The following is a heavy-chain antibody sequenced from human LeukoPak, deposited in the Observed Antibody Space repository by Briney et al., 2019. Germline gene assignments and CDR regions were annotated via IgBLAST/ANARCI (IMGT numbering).Heavy chain of an antibody. CDR2: NYHSGST. Sequence: NPSETLSLTCTVYGGSISSYYWSWIRQPPGKGLEWIGHNYHSGSTDYNSSLKSRVTISEDTSKKQFSLKVSSVTAADTAVYYCARGFRGASFDYWGQGTLVTVSS. D-gene: IGHD1-26*01. CDR3: ARGFRGASFDY. J-gene: IGHJ4*02. V-gene: IGHV4-59*01. CDR1: GGSISSYY.